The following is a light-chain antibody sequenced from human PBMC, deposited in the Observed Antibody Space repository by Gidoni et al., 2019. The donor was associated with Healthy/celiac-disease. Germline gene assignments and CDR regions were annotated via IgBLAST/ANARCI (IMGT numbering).Light chain of an antibody. V-gene: IGLV1-40*01. Sequence: QSVLTQPPSVSGPPSPRVTISCTGSNSNIGAGYDVHWYQQRPGTAPKLLIYGNSNRPSGVPDRFSGSKSGTSASLAITGLQAEDEADYYCQSYDSSLSGSVFGTGTKVTVL. CDR2: GNS. CDR1: NSNIGAGYD. CDR3: QSYDSSLSGSV. J-gene: IGLJ1*01.